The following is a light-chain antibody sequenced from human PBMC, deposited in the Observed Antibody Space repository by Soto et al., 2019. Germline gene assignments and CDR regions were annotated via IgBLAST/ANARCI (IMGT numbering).Light chain of an antibody. CDR2: DSS. CDR1: QSVSSS. J-gene: IGKJ1*01. V-gene: IGKV3-15*01. CDR3: QQYYNWPPTWT. Sequence: EIVMTQSPANLSVSPGERATLSCRASQSVSSSVAWYQQKPGQAPRLLIYDSSSRATGVPARFSGSGSGTEFSLAISSLQSEDFAVYYCQQYYNWPPTWTFGQGTKVDIK.